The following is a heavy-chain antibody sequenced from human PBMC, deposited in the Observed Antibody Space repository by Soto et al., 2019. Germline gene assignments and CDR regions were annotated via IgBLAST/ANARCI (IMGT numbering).Heavy chain of an antibody. V-gene: IGHV4-4*02. J-gene: IGHJ6*04. CDR3: ARDRDSSDTGCMDV. Sequence: QVQLQAAGPGLVKPSWTMSLTCAVSCGSISRSKWWSWVRHPPGKALEWIGQIYHGGSSDSTPSLKRRVTRSVDQSKSQSALKPSSVTAADTAVSYCARDRDSSDTGCMDVWGKGNTVTVSS. D-gene: IGHD3-22*01. CDR2: IYHGGSS. CDR1: CGSISRSKW.